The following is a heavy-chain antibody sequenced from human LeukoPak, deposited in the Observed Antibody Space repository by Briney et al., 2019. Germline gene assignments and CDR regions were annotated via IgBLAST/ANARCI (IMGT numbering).Heavy chain of an antibody. J-gene: IGHJ4*02. CDR3: AKDRFGYYDFWSGYYPFDY. Sequence: GGSLRLSCAASGFTFSSYAMSWVRQAPGKGLEWVSAISGSGGSTYYADSVKGRFTISRDDSKNTLYLQMNSLRAEDTAVYYCAKDRFGYYDFWSGYYPFDYWGQGTLVTVSS. CDR1: GFTFSSYA. CDR2: ISGSGGST. D-gene: IGHD3-3*01. V-gene: IGHV3-23*01.